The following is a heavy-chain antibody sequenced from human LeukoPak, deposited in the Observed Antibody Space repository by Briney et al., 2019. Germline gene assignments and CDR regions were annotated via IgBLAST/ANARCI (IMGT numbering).Heavy chain of an antibody. CDR1: GFTFPSYG. V-gene: IGHV3-30*02. CDR3: AKDRDWASSAGTDFDY. CDR2: IRYDGTNE. D-gene: IGHD6-13*01. Sequence: PGGSLRLSCAASGFTFPSYGMHWVRQAPGKGLEWVAFIRYDGTNEYYPDSVKGRFTISRDNSKNTLYLQMNSLRVEDTAVYFCAKDRDWASSAGTDFDYWGQGTLVTVSS. J-gene: IGHJ4*02.